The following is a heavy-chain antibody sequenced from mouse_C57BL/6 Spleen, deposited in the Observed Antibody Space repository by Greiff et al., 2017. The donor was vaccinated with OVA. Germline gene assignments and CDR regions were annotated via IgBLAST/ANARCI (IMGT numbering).Heavy chain of an antibody. J-gene: IGHJ3*01. CDR3: ARHEGGPNYYGSSYPFAY. CDR1: GYTFTEYT. V-gene: IGHV1-62-2*01. D-gene: IGHD1-1*01. CDR2: FYPGSGSI. Sequence: VQLQQSGAELVKPGASVKLSCKASGYTFTEYTIHWVKQRSGQGLEWIGWFYPGSGSIKYNEKFKDKATLTAEKSSSTVYMELSRLTSEDSAVYFCARHEGGPNYYGSSYPFAYWGQGTLVTVSA.